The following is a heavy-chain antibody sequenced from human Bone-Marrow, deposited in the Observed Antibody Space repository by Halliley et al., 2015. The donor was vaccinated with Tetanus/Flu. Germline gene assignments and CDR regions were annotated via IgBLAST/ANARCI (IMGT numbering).Heavy chain of an antibody. Sequence: QLVQSGAEVKKPGESLKISCKGTGYSFLSYWIGWVRQMPGKGLEWMGIIYPDDSDTRYRPSFQGHVTISADKSTNTAYLQWSRLKASDTAMYYCARQGNYYDSSGSDYWGQGTLVTVSS. D-gene: IGHD3-22*01. V-gene: IGHV5-51*01. J-gene: IGHJ4*02. CDR1: GYSFLSYW. CDR2: IYPDDSDT. CDR3: ARQGNYYDSSGSDY.